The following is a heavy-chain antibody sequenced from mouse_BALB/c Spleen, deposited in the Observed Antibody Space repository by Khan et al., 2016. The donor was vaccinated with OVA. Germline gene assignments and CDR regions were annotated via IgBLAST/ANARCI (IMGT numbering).Heavy chain of an antibody. D-gene: IGHD1-1*01. CDR3: DKHLAGYAMDY. J-gene: IGHJ4*01. CDR1: GFSLTNYG. CDR2: IWRGGST. V-gene: IGHV2-5*01. Sequence: QVQLKQSGPGLVQSSQSLSITCTVSGFSLTNYGVHWLRQSPGKGLEWLGVIWRGGSTDYNAAFMSRLYITKDNSKSQVFVKMNSLQADATAIYYCDKHLAGYAMDYWGQGTSVTVSS.